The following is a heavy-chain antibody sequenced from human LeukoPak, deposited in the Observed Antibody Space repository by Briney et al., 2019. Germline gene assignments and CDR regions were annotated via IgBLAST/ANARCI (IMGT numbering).Heavy chain of an antibody. CDR2: ISSTSSAI. CDR1: GFSFSSYS. J-gene: IGHJ4*02. Sequence: PGGSLRLSCAASGFSFSSYSMNWVRQAPGKGLEWLSYISSTSSAIYYADSPKGRFTISRDNAKNSLYLQMDSLRAEDTAVYYCARVIGSYGDSAYWGQGTLVTVSS. CDR3: ARVIGSYGDSAY. D-gene: IGHD3-16*01. V-gene: IGHV3-48*04.